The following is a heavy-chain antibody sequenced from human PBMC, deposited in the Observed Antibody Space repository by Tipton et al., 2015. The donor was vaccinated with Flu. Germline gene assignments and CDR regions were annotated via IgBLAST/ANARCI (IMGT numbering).Heavy chain of an antibody. D-gene: IGHD6-19*01. Sequence: TLSLTCTVSGASISSRSYYWGWIRQPPGKGLEWIGCIYSSGSTYYNPSLKSRVTISLDTSKNQFSLKLSSVTAADTALYYCAREKDSSGSEYFQHWGQGTLVTVSS. V-gene: IGHV4-39*07. CDR1: GASISSRSYY. CDR2: IYSSGST. CDR3: AREKDSSGSEYFQH. J-gene: IGHJ1*01.